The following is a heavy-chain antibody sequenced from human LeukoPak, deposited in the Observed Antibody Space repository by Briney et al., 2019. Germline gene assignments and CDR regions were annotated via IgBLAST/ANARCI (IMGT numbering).Heavy chain of an antibody. CDR2: ISGSGGST. CDR1: GFTFSSYA. D-gene: IGHD5-12*01. V-gene: IGHV3-23*01. CDR3: AKELEGWYPRGRGYSGPDY. J-gene: IGHJ4*02. Sequence: PGGSLRLSCAASGFTFSSYAMSWVRQAPGKGLEWVSAISGSGGSTYYADSVKGRFTISRDNSKNTLYLQMNSLRAEDTAVYYCAKELEGWYPRGRGYSGPDYWGQGTLVTVSS.